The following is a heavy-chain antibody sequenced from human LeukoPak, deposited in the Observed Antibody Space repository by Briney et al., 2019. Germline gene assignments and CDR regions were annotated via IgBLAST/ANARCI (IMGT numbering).Heavy chain of an antibody. J-gene: IGHJ4*02. CDR1: GGTFSSYA. Sequence: SVKVSCKASGGTFSSYAISWVRQAPGQGLEWMGRIIPILGIANYAQKFQGRVTITADKSTSTAYMELSSLRSDDTAVYYCAREREPGVTTFYWGQGTLVTVSS. V-gene: IGHV1-69*04. D-gene: IGHD4-17*01. CDR3: AREREPGVTTFY. CDR2: IIPILGIA.